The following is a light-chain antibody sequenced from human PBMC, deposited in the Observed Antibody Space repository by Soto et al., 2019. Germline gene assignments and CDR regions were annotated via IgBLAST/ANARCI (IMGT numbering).Light chain of an antibody. V-gene: IGLV2-14*01. Sequence: QSALTQPASVSGSPGQSITISCSGTRSDIGSYNYVAWYQQFPGKTPKILIYGVSNRPSGVSSRFSGSKSGNTASLTISGLQAEDEADYYCILYTGSSTSYVLGSGTKVTVL. CDR2: GVS. CDR1: RSDIGSYNY. CDR3: ILYTGSSTSYV. J-gene: IGLJ1*01.